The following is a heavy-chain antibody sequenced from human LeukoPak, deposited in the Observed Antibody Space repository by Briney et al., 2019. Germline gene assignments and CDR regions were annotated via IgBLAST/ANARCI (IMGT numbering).Heavy chain of an antibody. J-gene: IGHJ4*02. Sequence: SETLSLTCTVSGGSISSYYWSWIRQPPGKGLEWIGYIYYSGNTNYNPSLKSRVTISVDTSKNQFSLKLSSVTAADTAVYYCARQLYSSGWYGFDYWGQGTLVTVSS. CDR3: ARQLYSSGWYGFDY. CDR2: IYYSGNT. V-gene: IGHV4-59*01. CDR1: GGSISSYY. D-gene: IGHD6-19*01.